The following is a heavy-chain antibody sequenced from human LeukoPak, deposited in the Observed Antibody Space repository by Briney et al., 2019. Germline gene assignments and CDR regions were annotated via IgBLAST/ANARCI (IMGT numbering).Heavy chain of an antibody. J-gene: IGHJ4*02. CDR1: GDSVSSNSAA. D-gene: IGHD3-9*01. V-gene: IGHV6-1*01. CDR2: TYYRSKWYN. CDR3: ARGPEYYDILTGYYRPFDY. Sequence: HSQTLSLACAISGDSVSSNSAAWNWIRQSPSRGLEWLGRTYYRSKWYNDYAVSVKSRITINPDTSKNQFSLKLSSVTAADTAVYYCARGPEYYDILTGYYRPFDYWGQGTLVTVSS.